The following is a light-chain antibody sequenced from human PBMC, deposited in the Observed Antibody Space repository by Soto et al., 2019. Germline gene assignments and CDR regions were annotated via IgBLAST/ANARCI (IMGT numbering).Light chain of an antibody. CDR2: ENN. CDR1: SSNIGNNY. J-gene: IGLJ1*01. V-gene: IGLV1-51*02. Sequence: QSVLTEPPSVSAAPGQKVTISCSGSSSNIGNNYVSWYQQLPGTAPKLLIYENNKRPAGSPDRFSGSESGTSATLGITGLQTGDEADYYCGTWDSSLSGVFGTGTKVTVL. CDR3: GTWDSSLSGV.